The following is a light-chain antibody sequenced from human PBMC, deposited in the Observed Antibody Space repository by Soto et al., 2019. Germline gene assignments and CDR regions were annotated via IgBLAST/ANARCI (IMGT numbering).Light chain of an antibody. CDR2: SAS. V-gene: IGKV3-15*01. CDR3: PQYNNWPRT. CDR1: HNVSSD. Sequence: IGVTQSAVAVSVSPGERATLSCISSHNVSSDLSCYQQQPRQPPTLLLPSASTKATGIPARFSGSGFGTEFTLTISSLQSEDFAVYYCPQYNNWPRTFAQGSKVDI. J-gene: IGKJ1*01.